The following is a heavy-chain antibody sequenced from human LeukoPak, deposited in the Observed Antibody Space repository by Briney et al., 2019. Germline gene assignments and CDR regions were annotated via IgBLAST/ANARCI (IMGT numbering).Heavy chain of an antibody. CDR3: GRGSRSIYDILTGPLDY. CDR1: GGTFSSYA. CDR2: IIPIFGTA. Sequence: SVKVSCKASGGTFSSYAISWVRQAPAQGLEWMGGIIPIFGTANYAQKFQGRVTITNDESTSTAYMELSSLRSEDTAVYYCGRGSRSIYDILTGPLDYWGQGTLVTVSS. D-gene: IGHD3-9*01. J-gene: IGHJ4*02. V-gene: IGHV1-69*05.